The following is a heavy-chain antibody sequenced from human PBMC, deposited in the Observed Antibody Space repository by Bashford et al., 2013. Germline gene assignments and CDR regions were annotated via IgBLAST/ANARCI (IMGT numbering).Heavy chain of an antibody. Sequence: GSLRLSCAASGFTFSNYGMHWVRQAPGKGLKWVAVISYDGSNKNYADSVKGRFTISRDNSKSTLYLQMNSLRAEDTAVYYCANWGLGYFDYWGQGTLVTVSS. V-gene: IGHV3-30*18. J-gene: IGHJ4*02. CDR1: GFTFSNYG. CDR3: ANWGLGYFDY. CDR2: ISYDGSNK. D-gene: IGHD3-16*01.